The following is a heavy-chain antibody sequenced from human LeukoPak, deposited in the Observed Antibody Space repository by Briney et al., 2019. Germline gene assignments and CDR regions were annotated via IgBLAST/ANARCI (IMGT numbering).Heavy chain of an antibody. CDR1: GFTFTGHS. Sequence: GGSLRLSCVASGFTFTGHSMHWVCQAPGKGLEWVAVVGNDEKTKFYADSLKGRFTVSRDNSKNTVYLQMNSLRDEDTAVYYCAREKQSGGTPFDYWGQGSLVTVSS. J-gene: IGHJ4*02. CDR3: AREKQSGGTPFDY. V-gene: IGHV3-30*04. D-gene: IGHD1-26*01. CDR2: VGNDEKTK.